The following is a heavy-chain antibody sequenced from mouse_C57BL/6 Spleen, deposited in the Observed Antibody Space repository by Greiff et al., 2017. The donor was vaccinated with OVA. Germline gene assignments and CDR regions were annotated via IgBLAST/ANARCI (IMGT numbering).Heavy chain of an antibody. D-gene: IGHD1-1*01. CDR3: AKHYGSSLFDY. CDR1: GYTFTSYW. V-gene: IGHV1-50*01. J-gene: IGHJ2*01. CDR2: IDPSDSYT. Sequence: QVQLQQPGAELVKPGASVKLSCKASGYTFTSYWMQWVKQRPGQGLEWIGEIDPSDSYTNYNQKFKGKATLTVDTSSSTAYMQLSSLTSEDSAVYYCAKHYGSSLFDYWGQGTTLTVSS.